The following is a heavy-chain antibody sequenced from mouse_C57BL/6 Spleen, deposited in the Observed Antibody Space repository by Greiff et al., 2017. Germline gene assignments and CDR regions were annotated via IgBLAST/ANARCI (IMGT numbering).Heavy chain of an antibody. CDR2: IDPSDSYT. CDR1: GYTFTSYW. Sequence: QVQLKQPGAELVMPGASVKLSCKASGYTFTSYWMHWVKQRPGQGLEWIGEIDPSDSYTNYNQKFKGKSTLTVDKSSSTAYMQLSSLTSEDSAVYYCARCPYGNYEDWYFDVWGTGTTVTVSS. D-gene: IGHD2-1*01. V-gene: IGHV1-69*01. J-gene: IGHJ1*03. CDR3: ARCPYGNYEDWYFDV.